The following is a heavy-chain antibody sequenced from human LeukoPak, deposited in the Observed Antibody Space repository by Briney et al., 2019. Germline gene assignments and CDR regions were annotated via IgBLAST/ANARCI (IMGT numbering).Heavy chain of an antibody. V-gene: IGHV4-39*01. Sequence: SETLSLTCTVSGGSISSSSYYWGWIRQPPGKGLEWIGSIYYSGSTYYNPSLKSRVTISVDTSKNQFSLKLSSVTAADTAVYYCARGMYSSSPLWFDPWGQGTLVTVSS. D-gene: IGHD6-13*01. J-gene: IGHJ5*02. CDR1: GGSISSSSYY. CDR2: IYYSGST. CDR3: ARGMYSSSPLWFDP.